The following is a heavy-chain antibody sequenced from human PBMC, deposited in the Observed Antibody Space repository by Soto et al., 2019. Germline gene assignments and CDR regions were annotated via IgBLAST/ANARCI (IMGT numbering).Heavy chain of an antibody. CDR1: GYSFGSYW. CDR3: ARPHNNYAAD. CDR2: INPGDSES. V-gene: IGHV5-51*01. D-gene: IGHD4-4*01. J-gene: IGHJ4*02. Sequence: GESLKISCKVSGYSFGSYWIGWVRQMPGKGLEWMEIINPGDSESRYSPSFQGQVTISVDKSISTAYLQWSSLKASDTAMYYCARPHNNYAADWGQGTLVTVSS.